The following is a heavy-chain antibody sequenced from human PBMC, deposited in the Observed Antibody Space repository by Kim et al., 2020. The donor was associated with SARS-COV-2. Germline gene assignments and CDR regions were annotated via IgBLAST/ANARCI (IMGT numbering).Heavy chain of an antibody. J-gene: IGHJ4*02. CDR3: AKTFGSDWFYDS. CDR1: GFTFSNYA. D-gene: IGHD6-19*01. CDR2: LTGSGSGT. Sequence: GGSLRLSCAASGFTFSNYAMTWVRLTPGKGLEWVSALTGSGSGTYYADSVKGRFTISRDNSKNTLFLQMNRLRVEDTAVYYCAKTFGSDWFYDSWGQGTLVTVSS. V-gene: IGHV3-23*01.